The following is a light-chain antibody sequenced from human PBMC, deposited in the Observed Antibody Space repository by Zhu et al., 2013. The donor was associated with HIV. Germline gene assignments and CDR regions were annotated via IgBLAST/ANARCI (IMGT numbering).Light chain of an antibody. V-gene: IGLV1-51*01. CDR3: GTWDNSLSGGV. Sequence: QSVLTQPPSVSAAPGQKVTISCSGSSSNIGNNYVSWYQQLPGTAPKLLIYDNNKRPSGIPDRFSGSKSGTSATLVITGLQTGDEADYYCGTWDNSLSGGVFGGGTKLSVL. CDR1: SSNIGNNY. J-gene: IGLJ2*01. CDR2: DNN.